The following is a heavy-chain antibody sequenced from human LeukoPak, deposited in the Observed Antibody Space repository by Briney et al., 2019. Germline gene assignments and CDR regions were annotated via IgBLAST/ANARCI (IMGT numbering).Heavy chain of an antibody. CDR3: ARDLGAVGSGSPFEVGY. D-gene: IGHD3-10*01. V-gene: IGHV4-59*11. J-gene: IGHJ4*02. Sequence: SETLSLTCTVPGGSISSHHWSCIRQPPGKRLEWIGHIYYSGRTNYHPSLKSRVFISVDTSKSQFSLKLSSVTAAATAVYYCARDLGAVGSGSPFEVGYWGQGSLVTVSS. CDR1: GGSISSHH. CDR2: IYYSGRT.